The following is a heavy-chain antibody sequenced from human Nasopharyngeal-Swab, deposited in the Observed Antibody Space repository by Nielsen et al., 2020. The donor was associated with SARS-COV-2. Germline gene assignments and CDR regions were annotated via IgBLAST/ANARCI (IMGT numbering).Heavy chain of an antibody. Sequence: ASVKVSWKASGYSFRSYGINWVRQAPGQGLEWMGWISIYNGDTNYAEKFQGRVSMTTDTSTTTAFMELTSLRSDDTAVYYCARDVEEWLVVPSLSFDHWGQGTLVTVSS. V-gene: IGHV1-18*01. CDR3: ARDVEEWLVVPSLSFDH. CDR1: GYSFRSYG. CDR2: ISIYNGDT. D-gene: IGHD5-18*01. J-gene: IGHJ4*02.